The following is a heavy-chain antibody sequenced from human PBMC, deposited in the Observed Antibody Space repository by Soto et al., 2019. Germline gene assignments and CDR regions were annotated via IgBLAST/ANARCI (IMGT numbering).Heavy chain of an antibody. J-gene: IGHJ4*02. D-gene: IGHD3-10*01. Sequence: EVQLLESGGGLVQPGGSLRLSCAASGFTFSSYAMSWVRQAPGKGLEWVSAISGSGGSTYYADSVKGRFTISRDNSKNTLYLQMNSLRAEDTAVYYCAKDQGYYYVSGSYVGFDYWGQGTLVTVSS. CDR1: GFTFSSYA. CDR2: ISGSGGST. CDR3: AKDQGYYYVSGSYVGFDY. V-gene: IGHV3-23*01.